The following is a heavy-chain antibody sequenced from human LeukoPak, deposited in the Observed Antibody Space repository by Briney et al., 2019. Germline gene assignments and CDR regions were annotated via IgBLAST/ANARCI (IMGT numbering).Heavy chain of an antibody. Sequence: PSETLSLTCSVYGGSFSGYYWSWIRQPPGKGLEWIGEINHSGSTNYNPSLKSRVTLSVDTSKNQFSLKLSSVTAADTAVYYCARGGAGEDIVVVPAGPSWLDPWGQGTLVTVSS. CDR3: ARGGAGEDIVVVPAGPSWLDP. J-gene: IGHJ5*02. V-gene: IGHV4-34*01. CDR1: GGSFSGYY. CDR2: INHSGST. D-gene: IGHD2-2*01.